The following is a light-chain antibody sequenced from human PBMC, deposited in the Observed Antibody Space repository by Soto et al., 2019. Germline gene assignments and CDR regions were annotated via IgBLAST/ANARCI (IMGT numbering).Light chain of an antibody. V-gene: IGLV1-40*01. CDR2: GNN. CDR1: SANIGAAYN. Sequence: QSVLTQPPSVSGAPGQRVTISCTGSSANIGAAYNVDWYQQLPGTAPKLLIYGNNNRPSGVPARFSGSKSGTSASLAIAGLQAEDEGDYYCASWDDNLNGPVFGRGTKLTVL. J-gene: IGLJ2*01. CDR3: ASWDDNLNGPV.